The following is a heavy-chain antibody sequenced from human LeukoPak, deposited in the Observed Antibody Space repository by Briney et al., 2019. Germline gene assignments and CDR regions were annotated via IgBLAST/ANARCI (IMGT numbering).Heavy chain of an antibody. Sequence: GGSLRLSCAASGFTFSSHWMSWVRQAPGRGLEWVANIKQDGSEKYYVDSAKGRFTISRDNAKNSLYLQMNSLRAEDTAVYYRARSPWWLIDYWGQGTLVTVSS. CDR1: GFTFSSHW. D-gene: IGHD2-15*01. V-gene: IGHV3-7*01. J-gene: IGHJ4*02. CDR2: IKQDGSEK. CDR3: ARSPWWLIDY.